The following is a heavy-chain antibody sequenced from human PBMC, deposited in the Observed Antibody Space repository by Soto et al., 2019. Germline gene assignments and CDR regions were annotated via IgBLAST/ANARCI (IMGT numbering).Heavy chain of an antibody. V-gene: IGHV4-59*08. CDR3: ARRREGDYYYFYIDV. Sequence: SETLSLTCTVSGGSISSYYWSWIRQPPGKGLEWVGYISYSGTTNYNPSLRSRVTISVDTSKNQFSLQLSSVTAADTALYYCARRREGDYYYFYIDVWGKGTTVTVSS. J-gene: IGHJ6*03. CDR2: ISYSGTT. D-gene: IGHD1-26*01. CDR1: GGSISSYY.